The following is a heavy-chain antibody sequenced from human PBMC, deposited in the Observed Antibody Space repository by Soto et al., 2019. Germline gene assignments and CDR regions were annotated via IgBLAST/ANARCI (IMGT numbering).Heavy chain of an antibody. CDR3: ARAPGRITIFGVVMIPTGDYYYGMDV. V-gene: IGHV4-31*03. D-gene: IGHD3-3*01. Sequence: SETLSLTCTVSGGSISRGGYYWSWIRQHPGKGLEWIGYIYYSGSTYYNPSLKSRVTMSVDTSKSQFSLKLSSVTAADTAVYYCARAPGRITIFGVVMIPTGDYYYGMDVWGQGTTVTVSS. CDR2: IYYSGST. J-gene: IGHJ6*02. CDR1: GGSISRGGYY.